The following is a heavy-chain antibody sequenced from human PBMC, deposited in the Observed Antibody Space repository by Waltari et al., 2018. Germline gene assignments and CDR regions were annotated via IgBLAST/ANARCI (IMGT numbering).Heavy chain of an antibody. CDR1: GFTFSSYS. CDR3: ASVPLISVTVSTNPYFDY. V-gene: IGHV3-21*01. Sequence: EVQLVESGGGLVKPGGSLRLSCAASGFTFSSYSMNWVRQAPGKGLEWVSSISSSSIYFDYADSWKGLFTISRYNSKNSLFLQMNSLVSEDTAFYYCASVPLISVTVSTNPYFDYLFQVSLFTFSS. J-gene: IGHJ4*02. CDR2: ISSSSIYF. D-gene: IGHD4-4*01.